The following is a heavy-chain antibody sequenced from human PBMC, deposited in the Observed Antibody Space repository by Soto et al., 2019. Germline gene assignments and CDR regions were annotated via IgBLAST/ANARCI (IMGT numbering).Heavy chain of an antibody. D-gene: IGHD7-27*01. J-gene: IGHJ4*02. V-gene: IGHV3-23*01. CDR2: ISGSGGST. CDR3: AKEVSLGSTVDLGY. CDR1: GFTFSIFA. Sequence: VGSLRLSCAASGFTFSIFAMSWVRQSPGKGLEWVSTISGSGGSTYYADAVKGRFSISRDNSMGTLYLQMKSLRVEDTAIYYCAKEVSLGSTVDLGYWGQGTLVTVSS.